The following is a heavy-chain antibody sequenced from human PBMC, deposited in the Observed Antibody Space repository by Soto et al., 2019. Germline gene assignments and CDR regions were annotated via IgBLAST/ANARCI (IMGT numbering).Heavy chain of an antibody. CDR1: GFTFSRYA. CDR2: ISGSGTNT. V-gene: IGHV3-23*01. D-gene: IGHD2-15*01. Sequence: GGSLRLSCAPSGFTFSRYAMSWVRQAPGKGLEWVSAISGSGTNTFYADSVKGRFTISRDNSKNTLWLQMNSLRVEDTATYYCAKDLGAGGGSCFDSWGQGTLVTVSS. CDR3: AKDLGAGGGSCFDS. J-gene: IGHJ5*01.